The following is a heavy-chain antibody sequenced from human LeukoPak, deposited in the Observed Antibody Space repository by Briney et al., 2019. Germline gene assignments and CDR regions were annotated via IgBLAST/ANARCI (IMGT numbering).Heavy chain of an antibody. CDR3: ARPLYYGSGTF. Sequence: PGWSLRLSCAASGFTFSSYAMHWVRQAPGKGLEWVAVISYDGSNKYYADSVKGRFTISRDNSKNTLYLQMNSLRAEDTAVYYCARPLYYGSGTFWGQGTLVTVSS. V-gene: IGHV3-30*04. J-gene: IGHJ4*02. D-gene: IGHD3-10*01. CDR2: ISYDGSNK. CDR1: GFTFSSYA.